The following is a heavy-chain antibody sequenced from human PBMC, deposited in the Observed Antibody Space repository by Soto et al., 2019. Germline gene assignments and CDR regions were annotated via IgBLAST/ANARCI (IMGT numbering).Heavy chain of an antibody. J-gene: IGHJ6*02. CDR1: RYTFTTSS. CDR3: AREILLPNWAGAYYYAMDV. D-gene: IGHD7-27*01. CDR2: INPSGGST. V-gene: IGHV1-46*01. Sequence: QVQLVQSGAEVKKPGASVKVSCKASRYTFTTSSIHWVRQAPGQGLEWMGIINPSGGSTTYAQKFQGRVTMTSDTSTSTVYVELSSLTSADTAVYYCAREILLPNWAGAYYYAMDVWGQGTTVTVSS.